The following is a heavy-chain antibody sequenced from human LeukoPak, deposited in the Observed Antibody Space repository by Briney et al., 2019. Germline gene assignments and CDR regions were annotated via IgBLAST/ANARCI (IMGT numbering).Heavy chain of an antibody. D-gene: IGHD5-24*01. J-gene: IGHJ3*02. CDR2: IYYSGST. CDR3: AREGRKRWLQRGGHDAFDI. CDR1: GVSISSYY. V-gene: IGHV4-59*12. Sequence: PSETLSLTCTVSGVSISSYYWSWIRQPPGKGLEWIGYIYYSGSTNYNPSLKSRATISVDTSKNQFSLKLSSVTAADTAVHYCAREGRKRWLQRGGHDAFDIWGQGTMVTASS.